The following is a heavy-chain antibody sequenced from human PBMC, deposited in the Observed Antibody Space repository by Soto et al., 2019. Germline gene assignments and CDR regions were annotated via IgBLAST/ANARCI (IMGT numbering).Heavy chain of an antibody. J-gene: IGHJ4*02. D-gene: IGHD5-12*01. CDR1: GGSISSSSYY. V-gene: IGHV4-39*01. CDR2: VYYSGRT. CDR3: ARQNSGYRGSEYYFDY. Sequence: SETLSLTCTVSGGSISSSSYYWGWIRQPPGKGLDWIGSVYYSGRTYYNPSLKSRVSMSVDPSKKQFSLKLSSVTAADTAVYYCARQNSGYRGSEYYFDYWGQGTLVTVSS.